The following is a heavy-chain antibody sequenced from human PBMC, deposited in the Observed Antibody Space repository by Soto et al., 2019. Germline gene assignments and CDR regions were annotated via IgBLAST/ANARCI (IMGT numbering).Heavy chain of an antibody. Sequence: ASVKVSCKASGYTFTSYYMHWVRQAPGQGLEWMGIINPSGGSTSYAQKFQGRVTMTRDTSTSTAYMELRSLRSDDTAVYYCARDGYCSGGSCYCYWYFDLWGRGTLVTVSS. D-gene: IGHD2-15*01. J-gene: IGHJ2*01. CDR1: GYTFTSYY. CDR2: INPSGGST. CDR3: ARDGYCSGGSCYCYWYFDL. V-gene: IGHV1-46*01.